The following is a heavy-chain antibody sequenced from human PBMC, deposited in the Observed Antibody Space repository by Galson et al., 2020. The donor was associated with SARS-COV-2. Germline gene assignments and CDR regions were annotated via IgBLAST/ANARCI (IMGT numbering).Heavy chain of an antibody. V-gene: IGHV4-30-2*01. J-gene: IGHJ4*02. CDR2: IYHSGST. CDR3: ARSLPVFGVIYPGYFDY. Sequence: SETLSLTCTVSGGSILSGGHSWSWVRQTPEKGLEWIGYIYHSGSTYYNPSLNSRVTLSVDRSKNQFSLSLTSVTAADTAVYYCARSLPVFGVIYPGYFDYWGRGALVTVSS. D-gene: IGHD3-3*01. CDR1: GGSILSGGHS.